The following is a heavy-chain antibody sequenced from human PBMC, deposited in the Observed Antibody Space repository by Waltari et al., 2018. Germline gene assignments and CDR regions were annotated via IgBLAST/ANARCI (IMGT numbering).Heavy chain of an antibody. Sequence: QVQLVESGGGVVQPGRSLRLSCAASGFPFSSYAMHRGRQAPGKGLEWVAVISYDGSNKYYADSVKGRFTISRDNSKNTLYLQMNSLRAEDTAVYYCVHSSGWYATFDYWGQGTLVTVSS. CDR2: ISYDGSNK. J-gene: IGHJ4*02. D-gene: IGHD6-19*01. CDR1: GFPFSSYA. CDR3: VHSSGWYATFDY. V-gene: IGHV3-30*01.